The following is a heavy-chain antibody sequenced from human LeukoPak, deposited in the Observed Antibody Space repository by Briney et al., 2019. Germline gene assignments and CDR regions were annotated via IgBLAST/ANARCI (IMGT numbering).Heavy chain of an antibody. Sequence: GGSLRLSCAASVFTSITYTMTGVPQAPGRGLEGVSSISSSSSYIYYADSVKGRFTISRDNAKNSLYLQMNSLRAEDTAVYYCARGRGSYPNYFDFWGQGTLVTVSS. D-gene: IGHD3-16*01. V-gene: IGHV3-21*01. CDR1: VFTSITYT. CDR3: ARGRGSYPNYFDF. J-gene: IGHJ4*02. CDR2: ISSSSSYI.